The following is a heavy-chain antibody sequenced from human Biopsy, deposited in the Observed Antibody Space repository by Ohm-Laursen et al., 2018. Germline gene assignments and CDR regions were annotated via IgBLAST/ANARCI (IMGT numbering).Heavy chain of an antibody. CDR1: GFTFTSYG. J-gene: IGHJ6*02. D-gene: IGHD3-10*01. V-gene: IGHV3-21*01. CDR3: ARWYGDLFYYYNGMDV. CDR2: ITSRTSST. Sequence: GSLRLSCAASGFTFTSYGMHWVRQAPGKGLEWVSSITSRTSSTYYADSVKGRVTISRDNANNSVSLQMNNLRVDDTAVYYCARWYGDLFYYYNGMDVWGQGTTVTVSS.